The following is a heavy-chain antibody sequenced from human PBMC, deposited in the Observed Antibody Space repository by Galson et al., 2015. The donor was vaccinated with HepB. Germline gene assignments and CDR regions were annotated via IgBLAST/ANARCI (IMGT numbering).Heavy chain of an antibody. V-gene: IGHV1-18*04. D-gene: IGHD3-3*02. CDR3: ARDLSLDY. CDR2: ISAYNGNT. J-gene: IGHJ4*02. CDR1: GYTFISHT. Sequence: SVKVSCKAFGYTFISHTFSWVRQAPGQGLEWMGWISAYNGNTNYAQKSQDRVTMTTDTSASTAYMELRSLRSDDTAVYYCARDLSLDYWGQGTLVTVSS.